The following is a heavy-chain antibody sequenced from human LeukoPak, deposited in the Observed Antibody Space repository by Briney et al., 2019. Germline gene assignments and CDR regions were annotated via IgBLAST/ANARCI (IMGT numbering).Heavy chain of an antibody. J-gene: IGHJ5*02. CDR2: INPNSGGT. D-gene: IGHD6-19*01. Sequence: ASVKVSCKASGYTFTADYSHWVRQAPGQGLEWMGWINPNSGGTNYAQKFQGRVTMTRDTSIATAYMELSRLRSDDTALYYCTRWAVVGSLYWFDPWGQGTLVTVSS. CDR3: TRWAVVGSLYWFDP. V-gene: IGHV1-2*02. CDR1: GYTFTADY.